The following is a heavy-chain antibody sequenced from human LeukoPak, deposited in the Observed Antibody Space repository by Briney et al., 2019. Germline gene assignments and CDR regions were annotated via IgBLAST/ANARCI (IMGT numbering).Heavy chain of an antibody. CDR2: IYYSGSS. J-gene: IGHJ4*02. Sequence: SETLSLTCTVSGGSINNGGYYWSWIRQHPGKGLEWIGYIYYSGSSYYNPSLRSRGTISVDTSKNHFSLKLSSVTAADTAVYYCARNRDGYNSFDYWGQGTLVIVSS. CDR3: ARNRDGYNSFDY. V-gene: IGHV4-31*03. CDR1: GGSINNGGYY. D-gene: IGHD5-24*01.